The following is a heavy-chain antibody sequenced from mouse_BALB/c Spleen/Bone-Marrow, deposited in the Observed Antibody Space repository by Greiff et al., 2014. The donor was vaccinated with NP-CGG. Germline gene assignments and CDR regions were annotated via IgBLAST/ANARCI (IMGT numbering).Heavy chain of an antibody. D-gene: IGHD2-4*01. CDR3: ARFFDYHYFDY. V-gene: IGHV1S135*01. Sequence: VQLQQPGPELVKPGASVKVSCKASGYALTSYNMYWVKQSHGKSLEWIGYIDPYNGGTYYNQKFKGKATLTVDKSSSTAYMHLNSLTSEDSALYYCARFFDYHYFDYWGQSTTLTVSS. CDR1: GYALTSYN. J-gene: IGHJ2*01. CDR2: IDPYNGGT.